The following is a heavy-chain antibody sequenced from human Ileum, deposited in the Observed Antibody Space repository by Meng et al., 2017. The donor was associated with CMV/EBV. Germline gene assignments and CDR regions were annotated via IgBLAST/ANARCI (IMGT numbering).Heavy chain of an antibody. CDR3: ARGDLPGSGMDWFDP. Sequence: ASVKVSCKASGYTFTSYGISWVRQAPGQGLEWMGWISAYNGNTNYAQKLQGRVTMTTDTSTSTAYMELRSLRSDDTAVYYCARGDLPGSGMDWFDPWGQGTLVTVSS. CDR2: ISAYNGNT. D-gene: IGHD3-10*01. V-gene: IGHV1-18*01. J-gene: IGHJ5*02. CDR1: GYTFTSYG.